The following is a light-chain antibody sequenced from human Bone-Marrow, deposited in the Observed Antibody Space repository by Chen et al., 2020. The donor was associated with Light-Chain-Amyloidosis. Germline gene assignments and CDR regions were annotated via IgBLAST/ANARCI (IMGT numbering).Light chain of an antibody. CDR1: SSDVGAYNY. J-gene: IGLJ2*01. CDR3: GSLTTSSSAI. Sequence: QSALTQPASVSGSPGQSINISCTGTSSDVGAYNYVSWYQQYPGKAPKVMIYDVSSRPSGVSNRFSGSKSGNTASLTISGLQSEDEADYYCGSLTTSSSAIFGGGTKLTVL. CDR2: DVS. V-gene: IGLV2-14*03.